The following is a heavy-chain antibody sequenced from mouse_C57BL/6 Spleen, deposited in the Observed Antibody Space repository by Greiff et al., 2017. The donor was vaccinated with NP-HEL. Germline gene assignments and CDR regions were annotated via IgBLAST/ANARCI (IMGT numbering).Heavy chain of an antibody. J-gene: IGHJ2*01. V-gene: IGHV3-6*01. CDR1: GYSITSGYY. CDR2: ISYDGSN. Sequence: EVQLQESGPGLVKPSQSLSLTCSVTGYSITSGYYWNWIRQFPGNKLEWMGYISYDGSNNYNPSLKNRISITRDTSKNQFFLKLNSVTTEDTATYYCARDYYASSWGFDYWGQGTTLTVSS. D-gene: IGHD1-1*01. CDR3: ARDYYASSWGFDY.